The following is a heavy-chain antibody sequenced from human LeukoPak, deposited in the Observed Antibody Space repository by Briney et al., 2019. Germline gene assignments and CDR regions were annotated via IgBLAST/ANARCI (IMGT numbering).Heavy chain of an antibody. CDR3: ARGSSPGIRYFDWSLLPYYYGMDV. D-gene: IGHD3-9*01. Sequence: GASVKVCCKTSGYTFTSYGISWVRQAPGQGLETMGWISAYNRNTGHAQKFQGRVTMTRNTSIRTAYMELSSLRSEDTAVYYCARGSSPGIRYFDWSLLPYYYGMDVWGQGTTVTVSS. CDR1: GYTFTSYG. V-gene: IGHV1-8*02. CDR2: ISAYNRNT. J-gene: IGHJ6*02.